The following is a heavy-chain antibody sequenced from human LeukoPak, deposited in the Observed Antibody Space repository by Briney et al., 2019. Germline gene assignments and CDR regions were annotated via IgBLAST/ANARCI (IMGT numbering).Heavy chain of an antibody. V-gene: IGHV5-51*01. CDR1: GYTFSSYW. CDR3: ARHRDYVPDI. J-gene: IGHJ3*02. D-gene: IGHD3-16*01. CDR2: IYPGDSDT. Sequence: GESLKISXKGSGYTFSSYWIGWVRQKPGKGLGWMGIIYPGDSDTRYSPSFQGQVTISADKSISTAYLQWSSLKASDTAMYYCARHRDYVPDIWGQGTMVTVSS.